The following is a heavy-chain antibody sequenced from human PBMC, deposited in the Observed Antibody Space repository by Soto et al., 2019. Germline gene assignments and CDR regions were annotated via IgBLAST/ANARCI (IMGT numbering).Heavy chain of an antibody. CDR1: GDSISNLDYF. Sequence: QVQLLESGPGLVKPSQTLSLTCSVSGDSISNLDYFWAWIRQPPGQALEYIGYIYKSATTYYNPSFESRVAISVETSKGQFSLNVTSVTAADTAVYFCARGRYCLTGRCFPNWFDSWGQGALGTVSS. CDR2: IYKSATT. J-gene: IGHJ5*01. D-gene: IGHD7-27*01. V-gene: IGHV4-30-4*01. CDR3: ARGRYCLTGRCFPNWFDS.